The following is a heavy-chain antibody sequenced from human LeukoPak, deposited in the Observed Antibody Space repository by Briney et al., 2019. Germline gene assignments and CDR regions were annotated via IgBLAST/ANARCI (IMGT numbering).Heavy chain of an antibody. Sequence: GGSLRLSCAASGFTFSNYAMSWVRQAPGKGLEWVSSISDSGGSTYYADSVKGRFTISRDNSKNTLYLQMNSLRAEHTALYYCAKCGPYYYYYMDVWGKGTTVTVSS. V-gene: IGHV3-23*01. CDR3: AKCGPYYYYYMDV. J-gene: IGHJ6*03. CDR1: GFTFSNYA. CDR2: ISDSGGST.